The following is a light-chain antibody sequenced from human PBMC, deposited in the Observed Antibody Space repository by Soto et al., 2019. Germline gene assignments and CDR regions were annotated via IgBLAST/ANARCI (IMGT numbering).Light chain of an antibody. CDR3: QHYNSYSEA. V-gene: IGKV1D-8*03. CDR1: QGISSY. CDR2: AAS. Sequence: VILITQSPSLLSASTGDRDTISCRMSQGISSYLAWYQQKPGKAPELLIYAASTLKSGVPSRFSGSGSGTEFTLTISSLQPDDFATYYCQHYNSYSEAFGQGTKVDIK. J-gene: IGKJ1*01.